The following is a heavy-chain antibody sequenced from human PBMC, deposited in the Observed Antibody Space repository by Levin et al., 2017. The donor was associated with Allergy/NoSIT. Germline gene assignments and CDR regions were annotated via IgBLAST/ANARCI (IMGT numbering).Heavy chain of an antibody. CDR3: TKDVKPDSGDDIDY. D-gene: IGHD5-12*01. J-gene: IGHJ4*02. CDR1: GFTFSTYS. Sequence: GGSLRLSCAASGFTFSTYSMGWVRQSPGKGLEWVSHIWGDASTTHYADSVKGRFTISRDNSESIAYLQMNSLRAEDTAVYYCTKDVKPDSGDDIDYWGQGTLVTVSS. V-gene: IGHV3-23*01. CDR2: IWGDASTT.